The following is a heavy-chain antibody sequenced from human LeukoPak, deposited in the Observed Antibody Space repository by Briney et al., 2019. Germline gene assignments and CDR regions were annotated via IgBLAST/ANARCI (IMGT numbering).Heavy chain of an antibody. CDR2: IIPIFGTA. V-gene: IGHV1-69*13. Sequence: ASVKVSCKXSGGTFSSYTISWVRQSPRQGLEWMGGIIPIFGTANYSQKFQGRVTITADESTSTAYMELSSLRSEDTAVYYCARNVDTAEIGSWGYYYYYMDVWGKGTTVTVSS. CDR1: GGTFSSYT. J-gene: IGHJ6*03. CDR3: ARNVDTAEIGSWGYYYYYMDV. D-gene: IGHD5-18*01.